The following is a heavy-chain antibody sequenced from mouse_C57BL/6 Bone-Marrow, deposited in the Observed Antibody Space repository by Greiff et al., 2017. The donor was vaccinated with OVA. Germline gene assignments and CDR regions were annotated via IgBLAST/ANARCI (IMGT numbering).Heavy chain of an antibody. Sequence: EVMLVESGAGLVKPGGSLKLSCAASGFTFSSYAMSWVRQTPEKRLEWVAYISSGGDYIYYADTVKGRFTISRDNARNTLYLQMSSLKSEDTAMYYCTRDPPYYGSSYAMDYWGQGTSVTVSS. CDR1: GFTFSSYA. CDR2: ISSGGDYI. D-gene: IGHD1-1*01. J-gene: IGHJ4*01. V-gene: IGHV5-9-1*02. CDR3: TRDPPYYGSSYAMDY.